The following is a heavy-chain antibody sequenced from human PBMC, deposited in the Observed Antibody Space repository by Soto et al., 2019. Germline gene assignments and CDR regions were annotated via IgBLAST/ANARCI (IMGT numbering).Heavy chain of an antibody. CDR3: ARGSVVAATLFDY. D-gene: IGHD2-15*01. Sequence: QVQLQESGPGLVKPSQTLSLTCTVSGGSISSGGYYWSWLRQHPGKGLEWIGYIYYSGSTYYNPSLKSRVTISVDTSKNQFSLKLSSVTAADTAVYYCARGSVVAATLFDYLGQGTLVTVSS. J-gene: IGHJ4*02. CDR2: IYYSGST. V-gene: IGHV4-31*03. CDR1: GGSISSGGYY.